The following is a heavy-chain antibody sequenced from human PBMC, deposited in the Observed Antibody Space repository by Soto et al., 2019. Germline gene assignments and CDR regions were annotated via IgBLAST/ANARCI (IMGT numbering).Heavy chain of an antibody. V-gene: IGHV6-1*01. CDR2: TYYRSKWYN. D-gene: IGHD3-16*01. Sequence: SQTLSLTCAIPGASVSINTAVWNWIRQSPSRGLEWLGRTYYRSKWYNDYAMSVRSRITINPDTSKNQFSLQLDSVTPEDTAVYFCARDQGALNSWGQGTLVTVSS. J-gene: IGHJ4*02. CDR3: ARDQGALNS. CDR1: GASVSINTAV.